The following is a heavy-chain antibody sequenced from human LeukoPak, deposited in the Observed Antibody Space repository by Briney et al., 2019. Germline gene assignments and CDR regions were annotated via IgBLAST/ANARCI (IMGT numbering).Heavy chain of an antibody. CDR2: IYSSGSA. CDR3: ARGTDGDYVDY. Sequence: SETLSLTCTVPGGSISSYYWSWIRQPAGKGLEWLGRIYSSGSANYNPSLKSRVTMSVDTSKNQFSLKLRSVTAADTAVYYCARGTDGDYVDYWGQGTLVTVSS. D-gene: IGHD4-17*01. V-gene: IGHV4-4*07. CDR1: GGSISSYY. J-gene: IGHJ4*02.